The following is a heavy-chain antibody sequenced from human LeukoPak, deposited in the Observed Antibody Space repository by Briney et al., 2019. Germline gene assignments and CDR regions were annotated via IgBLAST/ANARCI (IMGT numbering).Heavy chain of an antibody. CDR1: GFTFSYAW. CDR2: ISGSGSNT. J-gene: IGHJ1*01. V-gene: IGHV3-23*01. D-gene: IGHD3-3*02. CDR3: AKDGVHFTVAKEYFQH. Sequence: PGGSLRLSCVASGFTFSYAWMNWVRQAPGKGLEWVSVISGSGSNTYYADSVKGRFTISRDNSKNTLYLQMNSLRAEDTALYYCAKDGVHFTVAKEYFQHWGQGTLVTVSS.